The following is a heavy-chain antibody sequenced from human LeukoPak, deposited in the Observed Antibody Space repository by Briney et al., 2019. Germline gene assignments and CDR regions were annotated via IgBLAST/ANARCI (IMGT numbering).Heavy chain of an antibody. D-gene: IGHD2-8*02. Sequence: PGGSLRLSCAASGFTFSSYAMNWVRQAPGKGLEWVSSITSNSFIYFADSVKGRFTISRDNAKNSLYLQMNSLRAEDTAVYYCTRDRGFCTGATCHPNDYWGQGTLVTVSS. J-gene: IGHJ4*02. V-gene: IGHV3-21*01. CDR1: GFTFSSYA. CDR2: ITSNSFI. CDR3: TRDRGFCTGATCHPNDY.